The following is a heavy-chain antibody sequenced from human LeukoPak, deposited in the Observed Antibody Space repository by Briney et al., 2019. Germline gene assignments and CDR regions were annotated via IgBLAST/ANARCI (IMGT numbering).Heavy chain of an antibody. CDR1: GYTFTDYY. V-gene: IGHV1-2*02. CDR3: ARVSGSGSYLYYYYMDV. Sequence: ASVKVSCKASGYTFTDYYMHWVRQAPGQGLEWMGWINPNSGGTDYAQKFQGRVTVTRDTSISTAYMELSRLRSDDTAVYYCARVSGSGSYLYYYYMDVWGKGTTVTVSS. J-gene: IGHJ6*03. D-gene: IGHD3-10*01. CDR2: INPNSGGT.